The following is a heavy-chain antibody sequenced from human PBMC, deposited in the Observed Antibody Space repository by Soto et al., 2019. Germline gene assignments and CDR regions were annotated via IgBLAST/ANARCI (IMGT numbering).Heavy chain of an antibody. J-gene: IGHJ4*02. CDR3: AKDIGHYGSGSYSYFDY. CDR1: GFTFSSYA. D-gene: IGHD3-10*01. CDR2: ISGSGGST. V-gene: IGHV3-23*01. Sequence: GGSLRLSCAASGFTFSSYAMSWVRQAPGKGLEWVSAISGSGGSTYYADSVKGRFTISRDNSKNTLYLQMNSLRAVDTAVYYCAKDIGHYGSGSYSYFDYWGQVTLVTVSS.